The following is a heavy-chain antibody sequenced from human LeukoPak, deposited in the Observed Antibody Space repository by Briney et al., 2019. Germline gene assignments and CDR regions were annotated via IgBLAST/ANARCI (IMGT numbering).Heavy chain of an antibody. D-gene: IGHD6-19*01. J-gene: IGHJ6*02. Sequence: GESLKISCKGSGYSFTSYWIGWVRQMPGKGLEWMGIIYPGDSDTRYSPSFQGQVTISADKSISTAYLQWSSLKASDTAMYYCARVLTGLAVAGYYYYYGMDVWGQGTTVTVPS. V-gene: IGHV5-51*01. CDR3: ARVLTGLAVAGYYYYYGMDV. CDR1: GYSFTSYW. CDR2: IYPGDSDT.